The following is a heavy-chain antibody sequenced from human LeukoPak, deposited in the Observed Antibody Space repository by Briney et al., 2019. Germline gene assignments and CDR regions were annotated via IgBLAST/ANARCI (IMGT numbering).Heavy chain of an antibody. CDR2: IIPIFGTA. CDR1: GGTFSSHA. J-gene: IGHJ6*03. CDR3: ARDRDGYNYVAPYYYYMDV. D-gene: IGHD5-24*01. V-gene: IGHV1-69*05. Sequence: GASVKVSCKASGGTFSSHAISWVRQAPGQGLEWMGGIIPIFGTANYAQKFQGRVTITTDESTSTAYMELSSLRSEDTAVYYCARDRDGYNYVAPYYYYMDVWGKGTTVTVSS.